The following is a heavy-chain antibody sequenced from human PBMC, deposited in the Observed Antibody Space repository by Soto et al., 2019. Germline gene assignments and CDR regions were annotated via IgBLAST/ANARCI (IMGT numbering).Heavy chain of an antibody. CDR3: AKDLPAAVGTYGMDV. V-gene: IGHV3-43*01. CDR2: ISWDGGST. Sequence: GGSLRLSCAASGFTFDDYTMHWVRQAPGKGLEWVSLISWDGGSTFYADSVRGRFTISRDNSKNSLYLQMNSLRTEDTALYYCAKDLPAAVGTYGMDVWGQGTTVTVSS. D-gene: IGHD6-13*01. J-gene: IGHJ6*02. CDR1: GFTFDDYT.